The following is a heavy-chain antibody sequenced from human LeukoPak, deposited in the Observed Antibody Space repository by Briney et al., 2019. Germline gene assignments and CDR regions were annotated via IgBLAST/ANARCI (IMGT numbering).Heavy chain of an antibody. CDR2: ISYDGSNK. CDR1: GFAFSNYA. Sequence: GGSLRLSCAASGFAFSNYAMHWVRQAPGKGLERVAVISYDGSNKYYADSVKGRFTISRDNSKNTLYLQMNSLRAEDTAVYYCATGFRYVGYWGQGTLVTVSS. CDR3: ATGFRYVGY. D-gene: IGHD1-14*01. J-gene: IGHJ4*02. V-gene: IGHV3-30*04.